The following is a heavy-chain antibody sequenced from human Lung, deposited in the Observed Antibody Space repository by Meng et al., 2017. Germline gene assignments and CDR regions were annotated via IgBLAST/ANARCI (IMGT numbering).Heavy chain of an antibody. V-gene: IGHV1-69*01. CDR1: GGTFSSYA. CDR2: IIPIFGTA. CDR3: ARKGYSSSSGNDY. J-gene: IGHJ4*02. D-gene: IGHD6-6*01. Sequence: VQLVQAGAGVKKPGSSVKVSCKASGGTFSSYAISWVRQASGQGLEWMGGIIPIFGTANYAQKFQGRVTITADESTSTAYVELSSLRSEDTAVYYCARKGYSSSSGNDYWGQGTLVTVSS.